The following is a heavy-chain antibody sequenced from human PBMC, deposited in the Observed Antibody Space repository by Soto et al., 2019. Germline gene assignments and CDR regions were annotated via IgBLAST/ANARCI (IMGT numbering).Heavy chain of an antibody. CDR3: ARDRGAVTGQDFDY. J-gene: IGHJ4*02. CDR1: GFTFSAVY. Sequence: QVPLEESGGGLVKPGGSLRLSCAASGFTFSAVYMSWIRQAPNKGLEYISYISSSGTSANYADSVKGRFTISRDNAKNSLYLQMNSLRAEDTAVYYCARDRGAVTGQDFDYWGQGALVTVSS. CDR2: ISSSGTSA. V-gene: IGHV3-11*05. D-gene: IGHD6-19*01.